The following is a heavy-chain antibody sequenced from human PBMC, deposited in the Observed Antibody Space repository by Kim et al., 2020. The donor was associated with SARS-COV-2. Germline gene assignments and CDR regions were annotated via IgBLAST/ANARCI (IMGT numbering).Heavy chain of an antibody. Sequence: GESLKISCKGSGYSFTTYWIGWVRQMPGKGLEWMGIIYPGDSDTKYNPSFQGQVTLSVDKSINTADLQWSSLKASDTAIYYCAGQSGTYSTRPFDYWGQGTLVTVSS. D-gene: IGHD1-26*01. CDR3: AGQSGTYSTRPFDY. J-gene: IGHJ4*02. V-gene: IGHV5-51*01. CDR1: GYSFTTYW. CDR2: IYPGDSDT.